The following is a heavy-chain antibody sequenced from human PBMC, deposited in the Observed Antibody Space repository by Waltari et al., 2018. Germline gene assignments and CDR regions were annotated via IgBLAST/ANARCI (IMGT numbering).Heavy chain of an antibody. D-gene: IGHD1-7*01. J-gene: IGHJ4*02. Sequence: EVKLVESGGGLVQSGTSLRLSCAASGFPFSTYWMSWVRQAPGKGLEWLAQIKGDGGEKYHEDSVRGRFTISRDNAKNSLYLQMNSLRAEDTAVYYCARDDTGTTFSYWGQGTLVTVSS. CDR3: ARDDTGTTFSY. V-gene: IGHV3-7*01. CDR1: GFPFSTYW. CDR2: IKGDGGEK.